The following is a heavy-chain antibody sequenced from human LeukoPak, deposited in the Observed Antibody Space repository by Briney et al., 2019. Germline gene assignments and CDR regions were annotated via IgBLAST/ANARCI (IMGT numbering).Heavy chain of an antibody. CDR3: AREVDSSSGWFDP. CDR2: ISAYNGNT. D-gene: IGHD6-13*01. Sequence: ASVKVSCKASGYTFTSYGISWVRQAPGQGLEWMGWISAYNGNTNYAQKLQGRVTMTTDTSTSTAYTELRSLRSDDTAVYYCAREVDSSSGWFDPWGQGTLVTVSS. CDR1: GYTFTSYG. V-gene: IGHV1-18*01. J-gene: IGHJ5*02.